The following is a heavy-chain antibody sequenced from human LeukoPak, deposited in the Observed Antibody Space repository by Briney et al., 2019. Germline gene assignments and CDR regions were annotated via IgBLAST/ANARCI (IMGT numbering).Heavy chain of an antibody. CDR3: ARQVGAAYFDY. CDR2: IYYSGST. V-gene: IGHV4-61*05. D-gene: IGHD1-26*01. CDR1: GGSISSSSYY. Sequence: SETLSLTCTVSGGSISSSSYYWGWIRQPPGKGLEWIGYIYYSGSTNYNPSLKSRVTISVDTSKNQFSLKLSSVTAADTAVYYCARQVGAAYFDYWGQGTLVTVSS. J-gene: IGHJ4*02.